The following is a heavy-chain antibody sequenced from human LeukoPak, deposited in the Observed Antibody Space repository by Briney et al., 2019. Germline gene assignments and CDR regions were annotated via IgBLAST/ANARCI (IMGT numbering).Heavy chain of an antibody. CDR2: IIPIFGTA. J-gene: IGHJ4*02. CDR1: GGTFSSYA. CDR3: ARAPLEWELLSAYPQHFDY. D-gene: IGHD1-26*01. Sequence: GASVKVSCKASGGTFSSYAISWVRQAPGQGLEWMGGIIPIFGTANYAQKFQGRVTITADESTSTAYMELSSLRSEDTAVYYCARAPLEWELLSAYPQHFDYWGQGTLVTVSS. V-gene: IGHV1-69*13.